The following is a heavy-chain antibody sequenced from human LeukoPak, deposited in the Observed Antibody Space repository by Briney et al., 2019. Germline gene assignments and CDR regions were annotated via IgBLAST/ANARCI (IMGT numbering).Heavy chain of an antibody. CDR1: GDSISSGGYY. Sequence: SETLSLTCTVSGDSISSGGYYWSWLRQRPGEGLEWIGYIYYSGNTYYTPSLKSRVTISLDTSKNQFSLKLSFVTAADTAVYYCAKYDYYDSSGYFCAGDWGQGTLVTVSS. D-gene: IGHD3-22*01. V-gene: IGHV4-31*03. J-gene: IGHJ4*02. CDR3: AKYDYYDSSGYFCAGD. CDR2: IYYSGNT.